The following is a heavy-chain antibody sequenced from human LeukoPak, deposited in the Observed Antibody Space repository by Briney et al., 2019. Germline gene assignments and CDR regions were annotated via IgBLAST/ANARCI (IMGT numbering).Heavy chain of an antibody. CDR1: GFIFSNYE. J-gene: IGHJ4*02. CDR3: ARDLPTGTYRAYFDN. V-gene: IGHV3-48*03. D-gene: IGHD1-26*01. CDR2: ISSSGSNI. Sequence: GGSLRLSCAGSGFIFSNYEMNWVRQAPGKGLEWVSYISSSGSNIYYADSVKGRFTISRDNAENSLYLQMNSLRAEDTAVYYCARDLPTGTYRAYFDNWGQGTLVTVSS.